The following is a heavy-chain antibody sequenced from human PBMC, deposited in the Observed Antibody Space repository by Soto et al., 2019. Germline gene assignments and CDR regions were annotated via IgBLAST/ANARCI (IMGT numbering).Heavy chain of an antibody. D-gene: IGHD3-10*01. V-gene: IGHV4-34*01. CDR2: INHSGST. Sequence: SETLSLTCAVYGGSFSGYYWSWIRQPPGKGLEWIGEINHSGSTNYNPSLKSRVTISVDTSKNQLSLKLSSVTAADTAVYYCARYRITMVRGVIIPRRSQWFDPWGQGTLVTVSS. J-gene: IGHJ5*02. CDR1: GGSFSGYY. CDR3: ARYRITMVRGVIIPRRSQWFDP.